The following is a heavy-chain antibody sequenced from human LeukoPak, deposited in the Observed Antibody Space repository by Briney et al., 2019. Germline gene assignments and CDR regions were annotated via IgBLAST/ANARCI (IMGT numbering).Heavy chain of an antibody. CDR2: IYYSGST. D-gene: IGHD5-18*01. V-gene: IGHV4-59*01. CDR1: GGSISSYY. J-gene: IGHJ4*02. CDR3: ARLYSYGPDY. Sequence: PSETLSLTCTVSGGSISSYYWSWLRQPPGKGLEWIGYIYYSGSTNYNPSLKSRVTISVDTSKNQFSLKLSSVTAADTAVYYCARLYSYGPDYWGQGTLVTVSS.